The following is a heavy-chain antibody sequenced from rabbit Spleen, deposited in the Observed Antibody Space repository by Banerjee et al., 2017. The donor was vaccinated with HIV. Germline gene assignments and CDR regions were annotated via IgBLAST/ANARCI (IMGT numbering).Heavy chain of an antibody. Sequence: QSLEESGGSLVKPGASLTLTCKASGVSFSFSSYMCWVRQAPGKGLEWIACIDIGSSGFSYFASWAKGRFTISKTSSTTVTLQMTSLTAADTATYFCARDSGSSFSSYGMDLWGPGTLVTVS. CDR1: GVSFSFSSY. V-gene: IGHV1S40*01. J-gene: IGHJ6*01. CDR3: ARDSGSSFSSYGMDL. CDR2: IDIGSSGFS. D-gene: IGHD8-1*01.